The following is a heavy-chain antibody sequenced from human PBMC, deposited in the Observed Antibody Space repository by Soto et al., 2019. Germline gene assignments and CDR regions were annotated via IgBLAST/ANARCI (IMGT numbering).Heavy chain of an antibody. CDR2: ISAYNGDT. CDR1: GYTFTNYG. J-gene: IGHJ5*02. Sequence: ASVKVSCKASGYTFTNYGISWVRQAPGQGLEWMGWISAYNGDTKYAENLQGRVTMTTDTSTSTAYMELRSLRSDDTAVYYCVRDRGTVLASLVILNTPNWFDPWGQGTLVTVSS. D-gene: IGHD3-9*01. CDR3: VRDRGTVLASLVILNTPNWFDP. V-gene: IGHV1-18*01.